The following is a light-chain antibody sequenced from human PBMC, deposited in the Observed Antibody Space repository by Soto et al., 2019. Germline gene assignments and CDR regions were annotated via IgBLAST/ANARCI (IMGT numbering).Light chain of an antibody. V-gene: IGKV1-5*01. J-gene: IGKJ1*01. Sequence: DIQMTQSPSTLSASVGDRVTITCRASRSISTWLAWYQQKPGKAPNLLIYDASSLESGVPSRFSGSGSGTDFTLTISSLQPDDFATYYCQQYNTYWTFGQGTK. CDR3: QQYNTYWT. CDR2: DAS. CDR1: RSISTW.